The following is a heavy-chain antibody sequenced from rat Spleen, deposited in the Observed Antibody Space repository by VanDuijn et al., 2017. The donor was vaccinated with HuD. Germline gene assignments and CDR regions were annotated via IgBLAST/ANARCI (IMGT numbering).Heavy chain of an antibody. J-gene: IGHJ2*01. CDR1: GFTFSNYD. V-gene: IGHV5-29*01. D-gene: IGHD4-6*01. Sequence: EVQLVESDGGLVQPGRSLKLSCAASGFTFSNYDMTWIRQAPGKGLEWVASITNASGRTYYPDSVKGRFTISRDTAQNTLSLQMNSLTSEDTATYYCARHWGMDYFAYWGQGVMVTVSS. CDR2: ITNASGRT. CDR3: ARHWGMDYFAY.